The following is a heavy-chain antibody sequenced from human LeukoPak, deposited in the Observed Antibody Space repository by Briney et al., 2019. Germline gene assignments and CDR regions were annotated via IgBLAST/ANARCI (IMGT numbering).Heavy chain of an antibody. CDR1: GFTFSSYG. Sequence: GRSLRLSCGASGFTFSSYGMHWARQAPGKGLEWVAVIWYDGSNKYYGDSVKGRFTISRDNLKNTLYLQMNSLRVEDTAVYYCATSSGGYSYGTWGQGTLVIVSS. V-gene: IGHV3-33*01. J-gene: IGHJ5*02. CDR3: ATSSGGYSYGT. D-gene: IGHD5-18*01. CDR2: IWYDGSNK.